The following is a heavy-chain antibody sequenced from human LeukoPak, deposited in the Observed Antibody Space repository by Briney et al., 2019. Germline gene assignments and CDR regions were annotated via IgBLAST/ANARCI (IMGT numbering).Heavy chain of an antibody. CDR1: GGTFSSYA. Sequence: SVKVSCKASGGTFSSYAISWVRQAPGQGLEWMGGIIPIFGTANYAQKFQGRVTITADESTSTAYMELSSLRSEDTAVYYCARLTPPTRAFSGSTKFDPWGQGTLVTVSS. D-gene: IGHD3-10*01. CDR3: ARLTPPTRAFSGSTKFDP. J-gene: IGHJ5*02. V-gene: IGHV1-69*01. CDR2: IIPIFGTA.